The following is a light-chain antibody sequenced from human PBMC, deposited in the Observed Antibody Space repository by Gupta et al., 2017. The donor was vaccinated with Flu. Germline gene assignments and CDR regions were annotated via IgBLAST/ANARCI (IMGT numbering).Light chain of an antibody. CDR1: QSISSW. V-gene: IGKV1-5*03. Sequence: DIQMTQSPSTLSASIGDRVTITCRASQSISSWLAWYQQKPGKAPKLLIYKASTLESGVPSRFSGSGPGTEFTLTNSSLQPDDFATYYCQQYNTYSRTFGQGTKVEIK. CDR3: QQYNTYSRT. J-gene: IGKJ1*01. CDR2: KAS.